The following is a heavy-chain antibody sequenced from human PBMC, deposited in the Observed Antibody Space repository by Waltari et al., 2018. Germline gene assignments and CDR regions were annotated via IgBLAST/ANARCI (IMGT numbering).Heavy chain of an antibody. CDR1: GFTFCSYS. J-gene: IGHJ4*02. CDR3: ARDTYYDSSGYKRIDF. CDR2: ISSSAGYI. V-gene: IGHV3-21*01. D-gene: IGHD3-22*01. Sequence: EVQLVESGGGLVKPGGSLSLLCSASGFTFCSYSIHWVRQAPGKGLEWVSSISSSAGYIYYADSVKGRFTVSRDNANNSLYLQMNSLRAEDTAVYYCARDTYYDSSGYKRIDFWGQGTLVTVSS.